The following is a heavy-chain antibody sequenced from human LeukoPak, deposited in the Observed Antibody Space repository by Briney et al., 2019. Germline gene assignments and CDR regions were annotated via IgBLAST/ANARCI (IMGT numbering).Heavy chain of an antibody. CDR3: AKTNTRSKWFGESLFDY. Sequence: GRSLRLSCAASGFTFSSYGMHWVRQAPGKGLEWVAVISYDGSNRYYADSVKGRFTISRDNSKNTLYLQMNSLRAEDTAVYYCAKTNTRSKWFGESLFDYWGQGTLVTVPS. CDR2: ISYDGSNR. V-gene: IGHV3-30*18. CDR1: GFTFSSYG. J-gene: IGHJ4*02. D-gene: IGHD3-10*01.